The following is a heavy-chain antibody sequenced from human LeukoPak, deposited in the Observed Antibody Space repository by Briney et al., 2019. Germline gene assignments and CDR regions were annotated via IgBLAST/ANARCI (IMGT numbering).Heavy chain of an antibody. D-gene: IGHD3-22*01. J-gene: IGHJ6*02. V-gene: IGHV3-30*18. CDR1: GFTFSSYS. CDR3: AKDSSGYSSYYYYGMDV. CDR2: ISYDGSNK. Sequence: PGGSLRLSCAASGFTFSSYSMNWVRQAPGKGLEWVAVISYDGSNKYYADSVKGRFTISRDNSKNTLYLQMNSLRAEDTAVYYCAKDSSGYSSYYYYGMDVWGQGTTVTVSS.